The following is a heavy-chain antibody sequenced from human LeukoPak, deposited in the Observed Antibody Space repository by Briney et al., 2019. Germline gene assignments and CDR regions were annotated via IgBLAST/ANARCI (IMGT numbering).Heavy chain of an antibody. CDR3: ASQTKGGWLQPFDY. D-gene: IGHD5-24*01. CDR2: ISYSGST. Sequence: SETLSLTCTVSGDSISSYYWSWIRQPPGKGLEWVAYISYSGSTNYNPSLKSRVTISVDMSKKQFSLKLNSVTAADTAVYYCASQTKGGWLQPFDYWGQGTLVTVSS. CDR1: GDSISSYY. J-gene: IGHJ4*02. V-gene: IGHV4-59*08.